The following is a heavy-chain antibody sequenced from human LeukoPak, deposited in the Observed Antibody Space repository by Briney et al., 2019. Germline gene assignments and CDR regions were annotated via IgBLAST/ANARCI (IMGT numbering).Heavy chain of an antibody. CDR2: IYYSGST. CDR1: GGSISSGGYS. CDR3: ARARSPGWYYYFDY. Sequence: PSQTLSLTCTVSGGSISSGGYSWSWIRQHPGKGLEWIGYIYYSGSTYYNPSLKSRVTISVDTSKNQFSLKLSSVTAADTAVYYCARARSPGWYYYFDYWGQGTLVTVSS. J-gene: IGHJ4*02. V-gene: IGHV4-31*03. D-gene: IGHD6-19*01.